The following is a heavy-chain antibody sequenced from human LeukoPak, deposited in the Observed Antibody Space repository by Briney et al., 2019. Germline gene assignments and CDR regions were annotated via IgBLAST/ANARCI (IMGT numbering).Heavy chain of an antibody. D-gene: IGHD6-19*01. CDR2: IYYSGST. J-gene: IGHJ4*02. Sequence: SETLSLTCTVSGGSISSSSYYWGWIRQPPGKGLEWIGSIYYSGSTYYNPSLKSRVTISVDTSKNQFSLKLSSVTAADTAVYYYARDSGIAVAYWGQGTLVTVSS. CDR1: GGSISSSSYY. CDR3: ARDSGIAVAY. V-gene: IGHV4-39*07.